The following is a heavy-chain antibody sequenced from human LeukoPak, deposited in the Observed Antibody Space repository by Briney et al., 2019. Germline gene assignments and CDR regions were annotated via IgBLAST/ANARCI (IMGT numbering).Heavy chain of an antibody. D-gene: IGHD4-23*01. V-gene: IGHV1-2*02. J-gene: IGHJ3*02. CDR1: GYTFTGYY. Sequence: GASVKVSCKASGYTFTGYYMHWVRQAPGQGLEWMGWINPNSGGTNYAQKFQGRVTMTRDTSISTAYMELSRLRSDDTAVYYCARDHGGNFGDAFDIWGQGTMVTVSS. CDR2: INPNSGGT. CDR3: ARDHGGNFGDAFDI.